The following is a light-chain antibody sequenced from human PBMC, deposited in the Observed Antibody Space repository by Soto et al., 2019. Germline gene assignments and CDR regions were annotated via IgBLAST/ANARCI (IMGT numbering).Light chain of an antibody. Sequence: DIQMTQSPSSLSASVVNRVTITFRASQSISSYLNWYQQKPGKAPNLLIHGGSILQSGVPPRFSGGGGGTDFTLTISSLQPEDFASYYCQQIYTIPLTFGGGTKVDI. V-gene: IGKV1-39*01. CDR1: QSISSY. CDR2: GGS. CDR3: QQIYTIPLT. J-gene: IGKJ4*01.